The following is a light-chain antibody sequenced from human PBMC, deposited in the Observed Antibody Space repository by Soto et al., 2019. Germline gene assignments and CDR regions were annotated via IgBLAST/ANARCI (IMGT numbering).Light chain of an antibody. CDR3: QQYNSYLFT. CDR1: QSISSW. V-gene: IGKV1-5*03. Sequence: IQMTDAPSTLSASVLYGVTITCLASQSISSWLAWYQQKPGKAPKLLIYKASSLESGVPSRFSGSGSGTEFTLTISSLQPDDFATYYCQQYNSYLFTFGPGTKVDIK. J-gene: IGKJ3*01. CDR2: KAS.